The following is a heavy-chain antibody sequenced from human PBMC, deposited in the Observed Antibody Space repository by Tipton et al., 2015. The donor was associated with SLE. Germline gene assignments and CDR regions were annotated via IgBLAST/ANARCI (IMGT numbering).Heavy chain of an antibody. Sequence: TLSLTCTVSGGSISSSSYYWGWIRQPPGKGLEWIGSIYYSGSTYYNPSLKSRATTSVDTSKNQFSLKLSSVTATDTAVYYCARRPPYQPRNEYFDLWGRGTLVTVSS. V-gene: IGHV4-39*07. CDR1: GGSISSSSYY. CDR2: IYYSGST. J-gene: IGHJ2*01. CDR3: ARRPPYQPRNEYFDL. D-gene: IGHD2-2*01.